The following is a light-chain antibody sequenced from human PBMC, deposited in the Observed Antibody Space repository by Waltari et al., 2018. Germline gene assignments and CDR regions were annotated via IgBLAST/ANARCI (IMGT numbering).Light chain of an antibody. V-gene: IGKV3-20*01. J-gene: IGKJ1*01. CDR1: QSVDIRY. Sequence: EIVLTQSPGTLSLSSGDRATLPCRASQSVDIRYLAWYQQKPGQAPRLLIYGASSRATGIPDRFSGSGSGTDFTLTISRLEPEDFAVYYCQQSGSSPRTFGQGTKVEI. CDR3: QQSGSSPRT. CDR2: GAS.